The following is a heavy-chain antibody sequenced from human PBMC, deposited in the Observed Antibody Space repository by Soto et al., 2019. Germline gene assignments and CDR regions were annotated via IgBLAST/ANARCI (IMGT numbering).Heavy chain of an antibody. J-gene: IGHJ6*02. D-gene: IGHD2-2*01. CDR2: IIPRSATS. Sequence: QVQLVQSGAEVKKPGSSVKVSCKASGDTFSTYTITWMRQAPGQGLEWMGGIIPRSATSNYAQKFQGRVTITADEPTTTASMELGSRRSEGTAVYYCAREGLVLVPTTVNSDYYYYALDVWGQGTTVTVSS. V-gene: IGHV1-69*12. CDR1: GDTFSTYT. CDR3: AREGLVLVPTTVNSDYYYYALDV.